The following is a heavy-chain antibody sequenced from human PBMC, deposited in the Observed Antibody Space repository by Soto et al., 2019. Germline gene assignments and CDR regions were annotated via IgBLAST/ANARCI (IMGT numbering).Heavy chain of an antibody. CDR3: ASQGAEYDFLTATFNSVES. CDR2: INQDGSEK. CDR1: GFNFSNSW. Sequence: EVHLVESGGGLVQPGGSLRLSCEASGFNFSNSWMNWVRQAPGKGLEWVANINQDGSEKYYADSVRGRFTISRDNAKNSLSLQMNSLSLEDTAVFFCASQGAEYDFLTATFNSVESWGLGTLVSVSS. J-gene: IGHJ4*02. V-gene: IGHV3-7*01. D-gene: IGHD3-9*01.